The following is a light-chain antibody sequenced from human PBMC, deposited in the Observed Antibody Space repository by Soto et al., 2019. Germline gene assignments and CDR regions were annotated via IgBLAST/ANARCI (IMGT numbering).Light chain of an antibody. V-gene: IGKV1-5*03. Sequence: IQMTPSTSTLSASVGDRVTITWRASQSISSWLAWYQQKPGKAPKLLIYKASSLESGVPSRFSGSGSGTEFTLTISSLQPDDFATYDCQQYNSHWTFGQGTKVDIK. CDR1: QSISSW. CDR3: QQYNSHWT. J-gene: IGKJ1*01. CDR2: KAS.